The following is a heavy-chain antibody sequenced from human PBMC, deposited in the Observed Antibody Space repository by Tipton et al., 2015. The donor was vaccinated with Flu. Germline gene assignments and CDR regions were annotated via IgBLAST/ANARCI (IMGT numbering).Heavy chain of an antibody. CDR2: INHSGST. Sequence: TLSLTCAVYGGSFSGYYWTWIRQPPGKGLEWIGEINHSGSTNYNPSLKSRLTISVDTSKNQFFLKVSSLTAADTAVYYCARGSGYANAYLDSWGRGTLVTVSS. CDR1: GGSFSGYY. J-gene: IGHJ4*02. D-gene: IGHD5-12*01. CDR3: ARGSGYANAYLDS. V-gene: IGHV4-34*01.